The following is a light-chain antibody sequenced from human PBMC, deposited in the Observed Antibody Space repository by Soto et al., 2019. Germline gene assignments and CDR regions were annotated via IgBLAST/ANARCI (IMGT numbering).Light chain of an antibody. V-gene: IGKV1-39*01. CDR3: LQSYSFPRT. CDR1: QTIATF. Sequence: DIQMTQSPSSLSASVGDRVIITCRASQTIATFLSWYQQKPGKAPKLIIYATSALQIGGPSRFSGDGSGTDFTLVISSLQPADFATYYCLQSYSFPRTFGQGTRVDVK. CDR2: ATS. J-gene: IGKJ1*01.